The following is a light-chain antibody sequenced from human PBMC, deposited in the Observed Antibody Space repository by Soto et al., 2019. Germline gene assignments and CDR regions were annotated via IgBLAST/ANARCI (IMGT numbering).Light chain of an antibody. Sequence: QSVLTQPPSVSGAPGQRVTISRTGSSSNIGAGYDVHWYQQLPGTAPKLLIYGNSNRPSGVPDRFSGSKSGTSASLAITGLQAEDEADYYCQSYDSSQGVFGTGTKVTVL. CDR2: GNS. CDR1: SSNIGAGYD. CDR3: QSYDSSQGV. V-gene: IGLV1-40*01. J-gene: IGLJ1*01.